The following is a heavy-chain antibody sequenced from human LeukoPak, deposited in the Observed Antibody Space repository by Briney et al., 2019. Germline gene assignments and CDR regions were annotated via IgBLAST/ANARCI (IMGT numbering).Heavy chain of an antibody. Sequence: SGPTLVNPTQTLSPTCTFSGFSLATSRVGVGWIRQPPGKALEWLALIYWNDNKRYSPSLRSRLTVTKDTSKTQVFLTMTTMDPVDTATYYCAHGYGDYDPYFDYWGQGTLVTVSS. CDR2: IYWNDNK. D-gene: IGHD4-17*01. CDR3: AHGYGDYDPYFDY. V-gene: IGHV2-5*01. CDR1: GFSLATSRVG. J-gene: IGHJ4*02.